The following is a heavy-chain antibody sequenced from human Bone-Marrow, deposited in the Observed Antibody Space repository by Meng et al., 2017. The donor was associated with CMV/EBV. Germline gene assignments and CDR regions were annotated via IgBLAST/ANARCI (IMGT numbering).Heavy chain of an antibody. D-gene: IGHD6-19*01. CDR2: INHSGST. V-gene: IGHV4-34*01. J-gene: IGHJ4*02. Sequence: LRLSCAVYGGSFSGYYWSWIRQPPGKGLEWIGEINHSGSTNYNPSFKSRVTISVDTSKNQFSLKLSSVTAADTAVYFCAKCGWYCLESWGQGILVTVSS. CDR1: GGSFSGYY. CDR3: AKCGWYCLES.